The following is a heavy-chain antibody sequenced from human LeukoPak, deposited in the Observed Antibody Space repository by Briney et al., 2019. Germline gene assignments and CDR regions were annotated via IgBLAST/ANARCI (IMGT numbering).Heavy chain of an antibody. CDR1: GGSISSYY. CDR2: IYYSGST. Sequence: SETLSLTCTVSGGSISSYYWSWIRQPPGKGLEWIGYIYYSGSTNYNPSLKSRVTISVDTSKNQFSLKLSSVTAADTAVYYCARAAIPYYYGSGSYSRWFDPWGQGTLVTVSS. D-gene: IGHD3-10*01. CDR3: ARAAIPYYYGSGSYSRWFDP. J-gene: IGHJ5*02. V-gene: IGHV4-59*12.